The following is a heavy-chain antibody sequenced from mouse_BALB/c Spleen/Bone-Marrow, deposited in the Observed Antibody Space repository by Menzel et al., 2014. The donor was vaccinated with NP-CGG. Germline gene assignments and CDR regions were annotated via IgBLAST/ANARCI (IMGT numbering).Heavy chain of an antibody. CDR1: GFTFSNYG. D-gene: IGHD2-4*01. J-gene: IGHJ2*01. CDR3: ARRSDYDYFDY. V-gene: IGHV5-6*01. CDR2: INSGGRYA. Sequence: EVHLVESGRDLVKPGGSLKLSCAASGFTFSNYGMSWVRQTPDKRLEWVATINSGGRYAFYPDSVKGRFTISRDNAKNTLYLQMSSLKSGDTAMYYCARRSDYDYFDYWGQGTTLTVSS.